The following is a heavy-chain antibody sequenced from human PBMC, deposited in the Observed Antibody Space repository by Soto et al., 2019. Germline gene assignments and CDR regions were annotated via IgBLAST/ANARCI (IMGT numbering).Heavy chain of an antibody. V-gene: IGHV3-21*01. CDR2: ISSSSSYI. D-gene: IGHD3-22*01. CDR1: GFTFSSYS. Sequence: GGSLRLSCAASGFTFSSYSMNWVRQAPGKGLEWVSSISSSSSYIYYAGSVKGRFTISRDNAKNSLYLQMNSLRAEDTAVYYCARVWQDYYDSSGLNYFDYWGQGTLVTVSS. J-gene: IGHJ4*02. CDR3: ARVWQDYYDSSGLNYFDY.